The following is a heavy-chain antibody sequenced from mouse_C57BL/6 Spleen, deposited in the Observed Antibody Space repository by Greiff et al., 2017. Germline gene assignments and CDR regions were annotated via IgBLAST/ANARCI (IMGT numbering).Heavy chain of an antibody. CDR1: GYSFTGYF. CDR3: TRGPFDD. CDR2: INPYHGDP. Sequence: EVQLQQSGPELVKPGDSVKISCKASGYSFTGYFMHWVMQSHGKSLEWIGRINPYHGDPFSNQTFKGTATLTVDKSSSTAHMELRSLTSEDSSVYYCTRGPFDDWGQGTTLTVSS. J-gene: IGHJ2*01. V-gene: IGHV1-20*01.